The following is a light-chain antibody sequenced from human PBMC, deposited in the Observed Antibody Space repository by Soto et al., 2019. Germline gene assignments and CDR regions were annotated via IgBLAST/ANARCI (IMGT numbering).Light chain of an antibody. CDR3: QYCNEYCWK. V-gene: IGKV1-5*03. Sequence: DIQLTQSPSTLSASVGDRVTITCRASQSISSWLSWYQQKPGKAPNLLIYKTSNLERGVPSRFSGSGSATEFTLAVSRLQHYVFAAYCFQYCNEYCWKFGQGTKVEIK. J-gene: IGKJ1*01. CDR2: KTS. CDR1: QSISSW.